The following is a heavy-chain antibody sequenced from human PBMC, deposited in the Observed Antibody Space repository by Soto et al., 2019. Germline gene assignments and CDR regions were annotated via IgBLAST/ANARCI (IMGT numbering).Heavy chain of an antibody. CDR1: GFTFTSYA. D-gene: IGHD5-12*01. V-gene: IGHV3-23*01. CDR3: AKDALATEYIVDTGNVDH. CDR2: ISDSGGST. J-gene: IGHJ4*02. Sequence: EVQLLESGGGLVQPGGSLRLSCAASGFTFTSYAMNWVRQAPGKGLEWVSVISDSGGSTYYADSVRGRFTISRDNSKNTLYRQMNSLRDEDTAVYYCAKDALATEYIVDTGNVDHWGQGTLVTVSS.